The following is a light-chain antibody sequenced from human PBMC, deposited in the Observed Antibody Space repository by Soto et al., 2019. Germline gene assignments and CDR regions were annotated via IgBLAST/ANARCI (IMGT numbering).Light chain of an antibody. CDR3: QQSYTTASIT. CDR1: QSISRN. V-gene: IGKV1-39*01. J-gene: IGKJ5*01. Sequence: DIQMTQSPSSLSASVGDRVTITCRASQSISRNLNWYQHKPGKAPKLLIYAASSLQHGVPSRFSGGGYGTEFTLSISSLQPEDFGTYYCQQSYTTASITFGQGTRLEIK. CDR2: AAS.